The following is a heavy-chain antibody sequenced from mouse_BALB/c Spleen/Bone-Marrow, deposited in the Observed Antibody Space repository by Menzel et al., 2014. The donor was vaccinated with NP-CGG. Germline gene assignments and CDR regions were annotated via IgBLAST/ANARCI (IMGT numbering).Heavy chain of an antibody. V-gene: IGHV1-82*01. CDR3: ARRDYGSSYGWFAY. Sequence: VMLVESGPELVKPGASVKISCKASGYAFSSSWMNWLKQRPGQGLEWIGRIYPGDGGTNYNGKFKAKATLTADKSSSTAYMQLSSLTSADSAVYFCARRDYGSSYGWFAYWGQGTLVTVSA. D-gene: IGHD1-1*01. CDR2: IYPGDGGT. J-gene: IGHJ3*01. CDR1: GYAFSSSW.